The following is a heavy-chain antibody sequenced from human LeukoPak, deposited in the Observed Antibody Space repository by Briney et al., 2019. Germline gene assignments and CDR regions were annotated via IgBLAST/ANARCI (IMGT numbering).Heavy chain of an antibody. CDR1: GGSISSYY. D-gene: IGHD6-19*01. J-gene: IGHJ4*02. CDR3: ASSSGWPSFDY. CDR2: IYYSGST. V-gene: IGHV4-59*08. Sequence: SETLSLTCTVSGGSISSYYWSWIRQPPGKGLEWIGYIYYSGSTNYNPSLKSRVTISVDTSKNQFSLKLSSVTAADTAVYYCASSSGWPSFDYWGQGTLVTVSS.